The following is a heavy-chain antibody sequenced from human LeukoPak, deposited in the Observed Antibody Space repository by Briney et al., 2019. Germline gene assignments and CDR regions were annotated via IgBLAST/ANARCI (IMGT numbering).Heavy chain of an antibody. CDR1: GGSISSYY. CDR3: ARVSGGNGDAFDI. D-gene: IGHD4-23*01. CDR2: IYYSGST. V-gene: IGHV4-59*01. J-gene: IGHJ3*02. Sequence: PSETLSLTCTVSGGSISSYYWSWIRQPPGKGLEWIGYIYYSGSTNYNPSLKSRVIISVDTSKNQFSLKLSSVTAADTAVYYCARVSGGNGDAFDIWGQGTMVTVSS.